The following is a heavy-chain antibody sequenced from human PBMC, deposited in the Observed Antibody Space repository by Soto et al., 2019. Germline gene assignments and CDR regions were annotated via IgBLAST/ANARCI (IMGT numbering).Heavy chain of an antibody. V-gene: IGHV1-3*01. CDR1: GYTFTSYA. Sequence: GASVKVSCKASGYTFTSYAIHWVRQAPGQRLEWMGWINAGYGNTKYSQKFQGRVTITRDTSASTAYMELSSLRSEDTAVYYCARGSPRNYDSSGFPLDWGQGTLVTVSS. J-gene: IGHJ4*02. CDR2: INAGYGNT. D-gene: IGHD3-22*01. CDR3: ARGSPRNYDSSGFPLD.